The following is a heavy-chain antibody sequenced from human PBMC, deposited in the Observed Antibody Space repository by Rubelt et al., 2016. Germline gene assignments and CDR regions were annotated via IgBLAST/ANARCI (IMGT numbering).Heavy chain of an antibody. V-gene: IGHV1-3*01. Sequence: QVQLVQSGAEVKKPGASVKVSCKASGYTFTSYAMHWVRQAPGQRLEWMGWINAGNGNTKSSQKFQGRVTITRDTSASTAYMELSSLRSEDTAVYYCACQGVDESGWLPNFYYYYGMDVWGQGTTVTVSS. CDR3: ACQGVDESGWLPNFYYYYGMDV. J-gene: IGHJ6*02. CDR1: GYTFTSYA. CDR2: INAGNGNT. D-gene: IGHD6-19*01.